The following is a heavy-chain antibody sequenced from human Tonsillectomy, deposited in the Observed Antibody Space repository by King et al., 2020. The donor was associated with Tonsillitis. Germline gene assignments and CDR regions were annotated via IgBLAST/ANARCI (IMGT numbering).Heavy chain of an antibody. Sequence: VQLVESGGGVVQPGGSLRLSCAASGFTFSSYGMHWVRQAPGKGLEWVAFIRYDGSNKYYAESVKGRFTISRDNSKNTLYLQMNSLRAEDTAVYYCAKDPMAGDYFDYWGQGTLVTVSS. V-gene: IGHV3-30*02. CDR3: AKDPMAGDYFDY. CDR2: IRYDGSNK. D-gene: IGHD6-19*01. J-gene: IGHJ4*02. CDR1: GFTFSSYG.